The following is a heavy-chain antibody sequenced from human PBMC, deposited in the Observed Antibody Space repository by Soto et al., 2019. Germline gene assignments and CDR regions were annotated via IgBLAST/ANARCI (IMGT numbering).Heavy chain of an antibody. J-gene: IGHJ6*03. D-gene: IGHD6-6*01. CDR2: ISSNGVGT. CDR3: AGRARPDFYYMDV. CDR1: GFTLSGYA. Sequence: EVQLAESGGGLAQPGGSLRLSCATSGFTLSGYAMDWDRQAPGKGLEYVSGISSNGVGTYYANSVQGRFTISRDNSKNTVYLQMGSLRPEDMAVYYCAGRARPDFYYMDVWGKGTTVTVSS. V-gene: IGHV3-64*01.